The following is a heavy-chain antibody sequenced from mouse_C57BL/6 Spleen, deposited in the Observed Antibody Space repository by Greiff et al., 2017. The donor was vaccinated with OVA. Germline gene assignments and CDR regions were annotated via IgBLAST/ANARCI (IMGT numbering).Heavy chain of an antibody. J-gene: IGHJ4*01. V-gene: IGHV1-82*01. CDR3: ARDYGYAMDH. Sequence: VQLQQSGPELVKPGASVKISCKASGYAFSSSWMNWVKQRPGKGLEWIGRIYPGDGDTNYNGKFKGKATLTADKSSSTAYMQLSSLTSEDSAVYFCARDYGYAMDHWGQGTSVTVSS. D-gene: IGHD2-4*01. CDR2: IYPGDGDT. CDR1: GYAFSSSW.